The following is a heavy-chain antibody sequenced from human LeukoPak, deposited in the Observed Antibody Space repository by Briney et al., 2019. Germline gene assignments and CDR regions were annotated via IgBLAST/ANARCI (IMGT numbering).Heavy chain of an antibody. CDR3: ARTTVYSSSWPFRSWFDP. Sequence: SETLSLTCTVSGGSISSYYWSWIRQPPGKGLEWIGYIYYSGSTNYNPSLKSRVTISVDTSKNQFSLKLSSVTAADTAVYYCARTTVYSSSWPFRSWFDPWGQGTLVTVSS. CDR2: IYYSGST. V-gene: IGHV4-59*01. J-gene: IGHJ5*02. CDR1: GGSISSYY. D-gene: IGHD6-13*01.